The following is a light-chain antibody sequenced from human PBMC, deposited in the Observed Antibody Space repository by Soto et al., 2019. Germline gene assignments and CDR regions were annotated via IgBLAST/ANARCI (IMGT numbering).Light chain of an antibody. CDR1: SGHSSYA. CDR2: LNSDGSH. CDR3: QTWGTGSNWV. Sequence: QSVLTQSPSASASLGASVKLTCTLSSGHSSYAIAWHQQQPEKGPRYLMKLNSDGSHSKGDGIPDRFSGSSSGAERYLTISSLQSGDEAASYCQTWGTGSNWVFGGGTKLTVL. J-gene: IGLJ3*02. V-gene: IGLV4-69*01.